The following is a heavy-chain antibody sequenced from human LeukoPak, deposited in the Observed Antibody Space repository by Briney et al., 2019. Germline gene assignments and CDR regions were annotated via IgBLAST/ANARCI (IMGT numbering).Heavy chain of an antibody. Sequence: ASVKVSCKASGYMFDRYGIIWVRQAPGEGLEWMGWISVYNGNTDYAQKFQGRIAMTMDTSTSTAYMELRTLRSDDTAVYYCARDWGNTIFGVVIYYFDYWGQGTLVTVSS. CDR3: ARDWGNTIFGVVIYYFDY. CDR2: ISVYNGNT. J-gene: IGHJ4*02. CDR1: GYMFDRYG. D-gene: IGHD3-3*01. V-gene: IGHV1-18*01.